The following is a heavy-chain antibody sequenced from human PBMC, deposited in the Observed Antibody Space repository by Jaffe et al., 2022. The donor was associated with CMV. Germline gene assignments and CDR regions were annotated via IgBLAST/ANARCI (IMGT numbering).Heavy chain of an antibody. J-gene: IGHJ6*03. Sequence: QVQLQESGPGLVKPSETLSLTCTVSGGSISSYYWSWIRQPPGKGLEWIGYIYYSGSTNYNPSLKSRVTISVDTSKNQFSLKLSSVTAADTAVYYCARRRKSSERGWYYYYMDVWGKGTTVTVSS. D-gene: IGHD6-6*01. CDR2: IYYSGST. V-gene: IGHV4-59*08. CDR3: ARRRKSSERGWYYYYMDV. CDR1: GGSISSYY.